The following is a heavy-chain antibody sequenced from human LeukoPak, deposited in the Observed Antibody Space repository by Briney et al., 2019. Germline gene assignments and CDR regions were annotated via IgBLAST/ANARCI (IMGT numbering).Heavy chain of an antibody. J-gene: IGHJ4*02. Sequence: GASVKVSCKASGYTFTSYGISWVRQAPGQGLEWMGWISAYNGNTNYAQKLQGRVTMTTDTSTSTAYMELRCLRSDDTAVYYCARVRTRVTMIVVVIDYWGQGTLVTVSS. V-gene: IGHV1-18*01. D-gene: IGHD3-22*01. CDR1: GYTFTSYG. CDR2: ISAYNGNT. CDR3: ARVRTRVTMIVVVIDY.